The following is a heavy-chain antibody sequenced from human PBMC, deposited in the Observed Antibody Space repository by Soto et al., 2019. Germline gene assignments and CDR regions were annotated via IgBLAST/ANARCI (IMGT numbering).Heavy chain of an antibody. D-gene: IGHD2-15*01. V-gene: IGHV3-11*06. CDR3: ARCGGSCYSGSCFDY. CDR1: GFTFSDYY. CDR2: ISSSSSYT. J-gene: IGHJ4*02. Sequence: PVGSLRHSCAASGFTFSDYYMSWIRQAPGKGLEWVSYISSSSSYTNYADSVKGRFTISRDNAKNSLYLQMNSLRAEDTAVYYCARCGGSCYSGSCFDYWGQGTLVTVSS.